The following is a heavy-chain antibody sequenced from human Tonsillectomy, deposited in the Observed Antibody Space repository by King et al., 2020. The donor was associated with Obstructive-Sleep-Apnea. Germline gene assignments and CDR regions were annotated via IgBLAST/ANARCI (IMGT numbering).Heavy chain of an antibody. CDR2: INPNIGDA. CDR3: ARGRMGNYYGMDV. CDR1: GYTFTTYD. V-gene: IGHV1-8*01. J-gene: IGHJ6*02. D-gene: IGHD1-26*01. Sequence: QLVQSGAEVEKPGASVTVSCKASGYTFTTYDINWVRQATGQGLEWMGWINPNIGDAGFAQKFQGRVTMTTNTSISTAYMELSILRSEDTAVYYCARGRMGNYYGMDVWGQGTTVTVSS.